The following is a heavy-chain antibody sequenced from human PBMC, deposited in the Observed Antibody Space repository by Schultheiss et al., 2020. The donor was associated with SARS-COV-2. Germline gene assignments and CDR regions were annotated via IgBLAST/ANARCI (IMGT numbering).Heavy chain of an antibody. Sequence: ETLSLTCTVSGGSISSGGYYWSWIRQHPGKGLEWIGHIYYSGGTKYNPSLRSRVTISVDTSKNQCSLNLSSVTAADTAVYYCARRPPYCSSTSCSPSWHFDLWGRGTLVTVAS. V-gene: IGHV4-61*08. J-gene: IGHJ2*01. CDR3: ARRPPYCSSTSCSPSWHFDL. CDR2: IYYSGGT. CDR1: GGSISSGGYY. D-gene: IGHD2-2*01.